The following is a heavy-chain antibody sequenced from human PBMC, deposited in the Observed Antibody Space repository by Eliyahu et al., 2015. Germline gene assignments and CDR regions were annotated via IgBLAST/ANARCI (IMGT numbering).Heavy chain of an antibody. CDR1: GGSLSGYY. V-gene: IGHV4-34*02. Sequence: QVQLQQWGAGLLKPSETLSLTCTVSGGSLSGYYLTWTRQSPGKGLEWIGEIHPSGTTDYNPPLQSRVTILQDTSKNQFSLRLTSVTAADTAVYYCSRGLDAYKGGNSWGHGTLVTVSS. D-gene: IGHD5-24*01. J-gene: IGHJ4*01. CDR3: SRGLDAYKGGNS. CDR2: IHPSGTT.